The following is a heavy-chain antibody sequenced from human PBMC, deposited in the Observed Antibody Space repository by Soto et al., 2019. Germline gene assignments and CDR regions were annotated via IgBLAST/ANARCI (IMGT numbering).Heavy chain of an antibody. CDR3: ARGPSGDKVDS. Sequence: QVQLQESGPGLVKPSQTLSLTCTVSGGSISTVNYWWSWIRQSPDMGLEWIGHIYNGGRTYNNPSLESRVTKSVDTSKNQLSLTLSSVSAADTAVYYCARGPSGDKVDSWGQGTLVTVSS. CDR1: GGSISTVNYW. J-gene: IGHJ4*02. CDR2: IYNGGRT. V-gene: IGHV4-30-4*01. D-gene: IGHD7-27*01.